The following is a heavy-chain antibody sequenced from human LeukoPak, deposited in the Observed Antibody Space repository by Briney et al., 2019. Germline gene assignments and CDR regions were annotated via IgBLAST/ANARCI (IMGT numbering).Heavy chain of an antibody. D-gene: IGHD3-10*01. J-gene: IGHJ4*02. CDR1: GYSISSGYY. CDR3: ARQSITMVRGVIPLGY. V-gene: IGHV4-38-2*01. Sequence: SETLSLTCAASGYSISSGYYWGWIRQPPGKGLEWIGSIYHSGSTYYNPSLKSRVTISVDTSKNQFSLKLSSVTAADTAVYYCARQSITMVRGVIPLGYWGQGTLVTVSS. CDR2: IYHSGST.